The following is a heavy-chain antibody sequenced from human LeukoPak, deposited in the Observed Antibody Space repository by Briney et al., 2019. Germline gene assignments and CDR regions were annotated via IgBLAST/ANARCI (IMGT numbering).Heavy chain of an antibody. CDR1: GFTFSSYA. Sequence: PGGSLRLSCAASGFTFSSYAMSWVRQAPGKGLDWVSAISGSGGSIYYADSVKGRFTISRDSSKNTLYLQINSLRAEDTAVYYCAKEGVPGRGLSWFDPWGQGTLVTVSS. V-gene: IGHV3-23*01. D-gene: IGHD2-2*01. CDR3: AKEGVPGRGLSWFDP. J-gene: IGHJ5*02. CDR2: ISGSGGSI.